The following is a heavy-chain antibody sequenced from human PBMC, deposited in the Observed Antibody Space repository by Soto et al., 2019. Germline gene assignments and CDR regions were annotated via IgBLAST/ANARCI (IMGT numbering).Heavy chain of an antibody. CDR2: INSDGSST. V-gene: IGHV3-74*01. J-gene: IGHJ4*02. Sequence: GGSLRLSCAAPGFTFSSYWMHWVRQAPGKGLVWVSRINSDGSSTSYADSVKGRFTISRDNAKNTLYLQMNSLRAEDTAVYYCARDRGGYDDSSGYYSWGQGTLVTVSS. CDR3: ARDRGGYDDSSGYYS. CDR1: GFTFSSYW. D-gene: IGHD3-22*01.